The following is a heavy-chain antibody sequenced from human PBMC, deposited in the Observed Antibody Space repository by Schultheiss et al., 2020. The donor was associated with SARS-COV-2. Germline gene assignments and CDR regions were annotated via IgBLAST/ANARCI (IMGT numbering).Heavy chain of an antibody. CDR3: ARGPFSGRGMDV. J-gene: IGHJ6*02. V-gene: IGHV4-31*03. CDR2: IYYSGST. Sequence: SETLSLTCTVSDGSVSSGSDYWSWIRQHPGKGLEWIGYIYYSGSTYYNPSLKSRVTISVDTSKNQFSLKLSSVTAADTAVYYCARGPFSGRGMDVWGQGTTVTVSS. CDR1: DGSVSSGSDY. D-gene: IGHD6-25*01.